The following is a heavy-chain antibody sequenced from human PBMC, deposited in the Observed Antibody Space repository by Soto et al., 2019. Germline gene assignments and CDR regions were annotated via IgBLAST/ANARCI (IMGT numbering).Heavy chain of an antibody. J-gene: IGHJ6*02. CDR2: IYYSGIT. V-gene: IGHV4-39*01. Sequence: QLQLQESGPGLVKPSETLSLTCSVSGGSISSSTCYWGWIRQSPGKGLEWIGSIYYSGITSYSSSLKSRVTISVDTSKNQFSLKLNSVTAADSAVYHCARLLINYAIDVWGHGTTVTVSS. CDR3: ARLLINYAIDV. CDR1: GGSISSSTCY.